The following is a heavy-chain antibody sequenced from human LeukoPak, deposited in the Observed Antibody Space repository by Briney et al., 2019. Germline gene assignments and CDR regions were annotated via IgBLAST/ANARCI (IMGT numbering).Heavy chain of an antibody. Sequence: PSETLSLTCTVSGGSISSYYWSWIRQPPGKGLEWNGYIYYGGSTNYNPSLKSQVTISVDTSKNQFSLKLSSVTAADTAVYYCATLLGPDAFDIWGQGTMVTVSS. CDR2: IYYGGST. V-gene: IGHV4-59*01. J-gene: IGHJ3*02. CDR3: ATLLGPDAFDI. CDR1: GGSISSYY. D-gene: IGHD3-10*01.